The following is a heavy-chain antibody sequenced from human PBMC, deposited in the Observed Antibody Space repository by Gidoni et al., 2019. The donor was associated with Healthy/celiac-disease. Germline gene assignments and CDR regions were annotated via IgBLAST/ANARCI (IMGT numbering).Heavy chain of an antibody. J-gene: IGHJ3*02. CDR3: ARGYHYDFWSGYDAFDI. D-gene: IGHD3-3*01. CDR2: IWYDGSNK. Sequence: QVQLVESGGGVVQPGRSLRLSCAASGFTFSSYGMHWVRQAPGKGLELVAVIWYDGSNKYYADSVKGRFTISRDNSKNTLYLQMNSLRAEDTAVYYCARGYHYDFWSGYDAFDIWGQGTMVTVSS. CDR1: GFTFSSYG. V-gene: IGHV3-33*01.